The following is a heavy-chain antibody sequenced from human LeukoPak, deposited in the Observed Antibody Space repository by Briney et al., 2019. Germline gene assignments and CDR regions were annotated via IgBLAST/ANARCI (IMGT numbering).Heavy chain of an antibody. CDR3: AREGAYRSGGSCYYDY. V-gene: IGHV3-53*01. D-gene: IGHD2-15*01. CDR2: IYSGGST. Sequence: GGSLRLSCAASGFTVSSNYMSWVRQAPGKGLEWVSVIYSGGSTYYADSVKGRFTISRDNSKNTLYLQMNSLRAEDTAVYYCAREGAYRSGGSCYYDYWGQGTLVTVSS. J-gene: IGHJ4*02. CDR1: GFTVSSNY.